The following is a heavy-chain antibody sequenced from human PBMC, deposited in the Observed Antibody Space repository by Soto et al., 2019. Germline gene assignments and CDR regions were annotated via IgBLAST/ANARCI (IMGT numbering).Heavy chain of an antibody. CDR2: VTGDGVTT. Sequence: AGGSLRLSCAASGLTFSNYAMSWVRQAPGKGLEWVSTVTGDGVTTSYADSVKGRFTISRDNSKNTLYLQMSGLRADDTAVYYCAKSLSYYIDSWGHGILVTVAS. J-gene: IGHJ4*01. CDR3: AKSLSYYIDS. V-gene: IGHV3-23*01. D-gene: IGHD3-16*02. CDR1: GLTFSNYA.